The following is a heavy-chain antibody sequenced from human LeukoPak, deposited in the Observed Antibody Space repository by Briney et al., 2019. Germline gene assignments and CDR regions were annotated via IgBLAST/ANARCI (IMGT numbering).Heavy chain of an antibody. CDR3: ARVEYGDYGWFDP. V-gene: IGHV4-61*01. CDR2: ISDSGST. Sequence: ASETLSLTCSVSGGSVSSGISYWSWIRQPPGKGLEWIGYISDSGSTNYNPSLKSRVTISLDTSKNQFSLKLISLTAADTAAYYCARVEYGDYGWFDPWGQGTLVTVSS. CDR1: GGSVSSGISY. J-gene: IGHJ5*02. D-gene: IGHD4-17*01.